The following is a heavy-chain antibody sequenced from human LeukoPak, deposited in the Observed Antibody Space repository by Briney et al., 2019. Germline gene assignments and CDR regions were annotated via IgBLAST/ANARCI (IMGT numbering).Heavy chain of an antibody. D-gene: IGHD4-23*01. CDR2: IRYDGSHK. CDR3: ARDSYGGTAFDI. J-gene: IGHJ3*02. V-gene: IGHV3-30*02. CDR1: GFTFSNYG. Sequence: GGSLRLSCAASGFTFSNYGMHWVRQAPGKGLEWVAFIRYDGSHKYYADSVKGRFTISRDNAKNSLYLQMNSLRAEDTAVYYCARDSYGGTAFDIWGQGTMVTVSS.